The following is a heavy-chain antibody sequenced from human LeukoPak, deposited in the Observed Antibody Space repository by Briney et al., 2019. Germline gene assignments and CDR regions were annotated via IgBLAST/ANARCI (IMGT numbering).Heavy chain of an antibody. CDR2: IYNSGST. D-gene: IGHD2-2*01. J-gene: IGHJ5*02. CDR3: ARWGTYASTSNWFDP. V-gene: IGHV4-59*12. Sequence: NPSETLSLTCTVSGGSISSYYWSWIRQPPGKGLEWIGYIYNSGSTYYNPSLKSRVTISVDTSKNQFSLSLGSVTAADTAVYYCARWGTYASTSNWFDPWGQGTLVTVSS. CDR1: GGSISSYY.